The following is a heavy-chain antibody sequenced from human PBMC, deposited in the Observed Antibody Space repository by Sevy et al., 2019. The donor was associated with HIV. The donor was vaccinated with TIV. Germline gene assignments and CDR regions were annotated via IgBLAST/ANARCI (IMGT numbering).Heavy chain of an antibody. CDR3: ARATGEAPTQRWVVRRSPDY. V-gene: IGHV3-74*01. CDR2: INSDGSST. J-gene: IGHJ4*02. CDR1: GFTFSSYW. Sequence: GGSLRLSCAASGFTFSSYWMHWVRQAPGKGLVWVSRINSDGSSTSYADSVKDRFTISRDNAKNTLYLQMNSLRAEDTAVYYCARATGEAPTQRWVVRRSPDYWGQGTLVTVSS. D-gene: IGHD6-19*01.